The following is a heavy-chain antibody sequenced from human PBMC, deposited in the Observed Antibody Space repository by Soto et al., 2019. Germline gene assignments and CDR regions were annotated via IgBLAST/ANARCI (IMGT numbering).Heavy chain of an antibody. J-gene: IGHJ4*02. CDR2: ISGSGGST. V-gene: IGHV3-23*01. Sequence: GGSLRLSCAASGFTFSSYAMSWVRQAPGKGLEWVSAISGSGGSTYYADSVKGRFTISRDNSKNTLYLQMNSLRAEDTAVYYCAKSIYYGSGSYYNPTDYWGQGTLVTVSS. CDR1: GFTFSSYA. CDR3: AKSIYYGSGSYYNPTDY. D-gene: IGHD3-10*01.